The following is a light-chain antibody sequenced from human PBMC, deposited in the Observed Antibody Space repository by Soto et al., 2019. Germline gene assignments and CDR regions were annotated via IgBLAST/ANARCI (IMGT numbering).Light chain of an antibody. Sequence: SYELTQPPSVSVAPGQTARITCGGDNIGSKSVHWYQQKPGQAPVLVVYNDRDRPSGIPDRLSGSNSGSTATLTISRVEAGDEADYYCQLWVSSSHHFYAFGTGTKVTVL. CDR2: NDR. J-gene: IGLJ1*01. CDR3: QLWVSSSHHFYA. V-gene: IGLV3-21*02. CDR1: NIGSKS.